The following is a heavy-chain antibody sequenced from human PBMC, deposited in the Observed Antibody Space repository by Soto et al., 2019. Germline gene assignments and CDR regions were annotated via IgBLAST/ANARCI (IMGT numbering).Heavy chain of an antibody. D-gene: IGHD2-8*01. CDR2: INPSGGST. CDR3: ARPPFPGCINGVCYPCDH. V-gene: IGHV1-46*01. Sequence: ASVKVSCKSSGYTFPHYYIHWVRQAPGQGLEWMGMINPSGGSTDYAQEFQGRVTMTTDTSTTTVYMELSSLRSDDTAVYYCARPPFPGCINGVCYPCDHWGQGTLVTVSS. CDR1: GYTFPHYY. J-gene: IGHJ4*02.